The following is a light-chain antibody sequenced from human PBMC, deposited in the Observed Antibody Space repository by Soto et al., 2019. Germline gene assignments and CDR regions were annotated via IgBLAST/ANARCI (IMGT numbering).Light chain of an antibody. V-gene: IGLV7-46*01. CDR1: TGAVTSGHY. CDR3: VLSYSGTNWV. Sequence: QTVVTQEPSLTVSPGGTVTLTCGSSTGAVTSGHYPYWFQQKPGQAPRTLIYDTTNKPSWTPARFSGSLLGGKAALTLAGAQTDDEADYYCVLSYSGTNWVFGGGTKRTVL. J-gene: IGLJ3*02. CDR2: DTT.